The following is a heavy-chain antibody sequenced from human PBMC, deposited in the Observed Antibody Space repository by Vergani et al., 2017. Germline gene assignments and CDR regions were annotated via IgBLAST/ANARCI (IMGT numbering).Heavy chain of an antibody. CDR1: GFTFSTYA. D-gene: IGHD5-24*01. V-gene: IGHV3-33*01. CDR2: IYYDGSKK. Sequence: QVQLVESGGGVVQPGRSLRLSCTSSGFTFSTYAMHWVRQAPGKGLEWVAIIYYDGSKKYYADSVKGRFTISRDNSRNTLDLLMSSLRAEDTAVYYCARDHRDYNNYPGTFDIWGQGSMVTVSS. CDR3: ARDHRDYNNYPGTFDI. J-gene: IGHJ3*02.